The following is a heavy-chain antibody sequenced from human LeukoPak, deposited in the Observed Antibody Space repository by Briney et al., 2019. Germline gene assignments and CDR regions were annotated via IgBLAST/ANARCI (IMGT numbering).Heavy chain of an antibody. Sequence: ASVKVSCKASGYTFTSYGISWVRQAPGQGLEWMGWISAYNGNTNYAQKLQGRVTMTTDTSTSTAYMELRSLRSDDTAVYYCARSGQWLQPYNWFDPWGQGTLVTVSS. CDR3: ARSGQWLQPYNWFDP. V-gene: IGHV1-18*01. CDR1: GYTFTSYG. D-gene: IGHD5-18*01. CDR2: ISAYNGNT. J-gene: IGHJ5*02.